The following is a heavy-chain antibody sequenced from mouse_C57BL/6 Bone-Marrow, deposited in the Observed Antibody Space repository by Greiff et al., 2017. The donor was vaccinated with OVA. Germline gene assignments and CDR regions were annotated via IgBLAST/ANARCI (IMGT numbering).Heavy chain of an antibody. V-gene: IGHV1-9*01. CDR1: GYTFTGYW. CDR2: IFPGSGST. CDR3: ARISSYRYYYAMDY. Sequence: VQLQQSGAELMKPGASVKLSCKATGYTFTGYWIEWVKQRPGHGLEWIGEIFPGSGSTNYNEKFKGKATFTTDTSSNTAYMQLSSLTTEDSAVDDCARISSYRYYYAMDYWGQGTSVTVSS. D-gene: IGHD1-1*01. J-gene: IGHJ4*01.